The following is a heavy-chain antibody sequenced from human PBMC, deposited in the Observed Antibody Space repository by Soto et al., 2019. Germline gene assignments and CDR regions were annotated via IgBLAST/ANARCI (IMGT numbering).Heavy chain of an antibody. CDR1: GYTFTSYA. Sequence: GASVKVSCKASGYTFTSYAMHWVRQAPGQRLEWMGWINAGNGNTKYSQKFQGRVTITRDTSASTAYMELSSLRSEDTAVYYCARDLGYGHYEYYFDYWGQGTLVTVSS. J-gene: IGHJ4*02. V-gene: IGHV1-3*01. CDR2: INAGNGNT. CDR3: ARDLGYGHYEYYFDY. D-gene: IGHD4-17*01.